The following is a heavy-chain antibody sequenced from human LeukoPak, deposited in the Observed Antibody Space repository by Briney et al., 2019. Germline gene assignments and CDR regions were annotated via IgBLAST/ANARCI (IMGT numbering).Heavy chain of an antibody. CDR3: ARDWQQIYYMDV. D-gene: IGHD6-13*01. CDR2: INPNSGGT. CDR1: GYTFTGYY. Sequence: ASVKVSCKASGYTFTGYYMHWVRQAPGQGLECMGWINPNSGGTNYAQKFQGRVTMTRDTSISTAYMELSRLRSDDTAVYYCARDWQQIYYMDVWGKGTTVTVSS. V-gene: IGHV1-2*02. J-gene: IGHJ6*03.